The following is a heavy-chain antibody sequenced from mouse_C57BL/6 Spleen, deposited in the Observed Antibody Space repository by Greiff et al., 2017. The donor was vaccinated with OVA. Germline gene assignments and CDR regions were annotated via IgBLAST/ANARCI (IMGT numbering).Heavy chain of an antibody. Sequence: EVQVVESGGGLVQPGGSLSLSCAASGFTFTDYYMSWVRQPPGKALEWLGFIRNKANGYTTEYSASVKGRFTISRDNSQSILYLQMNALRAEDSATYYCARSSDSSGYYAMDYWGQGTSVTVSS. CDR3: ARSSDSSGYYAMDY. CDR2: IRNKANGYTT. D-gene: IGHD3-2*02. V-gene: IGHV7-3*01. CDR1: GFTFTDYY. J-gene: IGHJ4*01.